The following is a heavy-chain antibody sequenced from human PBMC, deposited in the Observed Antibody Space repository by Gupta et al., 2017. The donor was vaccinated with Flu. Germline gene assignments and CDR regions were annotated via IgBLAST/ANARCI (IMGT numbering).Heavy chain of an antibody. D-gene: IGHD1-26*01. CDR3: ASLYPGIVGARDYMDV. CDR1: GGSISSSSYY. CDR2: IYYSGSS. V-gene: IGHV4-39*01. Sequence: QLQLQESGPGLVKPSETLSLTCTVAGGSISSSSYYWGWIRQPPGKGLEWIGTIYYSGSSYYNPSLKSRVTISLDTSKNQCALKLSSVIAADTAVYYCASLYPGIVGARDYMDVWGKGTTVTVSS. J-gene: IGHJ6*03.